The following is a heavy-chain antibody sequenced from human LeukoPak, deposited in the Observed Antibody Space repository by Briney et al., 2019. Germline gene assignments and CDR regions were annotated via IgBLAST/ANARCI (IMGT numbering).Heavy chain of an antibody. CDR2: INHSGST. J-gene: IGHJ3*02. V-gene: IGHV4-34*01. CDR1: GGSFSGYY. D-gene: IGHD3-22*01. Sequence: PSETLSLTCAVYGGSFSGYYWSWIRQPPGKGLEWIGEINHSGSTNYNPSLKSRVTISVDTSKNQFSLKLTSETAADTAVYHCARLGPVITMIVPSPGAFDIWGQGTMVTVSS. CDR3: ARLGPVITMIVPSPGAFDI.